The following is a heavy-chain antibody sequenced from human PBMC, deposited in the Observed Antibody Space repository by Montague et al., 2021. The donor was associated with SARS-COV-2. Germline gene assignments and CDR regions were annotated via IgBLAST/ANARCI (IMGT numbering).Heavy chain of an antibody. J-gene: IGHJ5*01. V-gene: IGHV4-34*01. CDR3: ERARGSHYMSCFDS. Sequence: SETLSLTCAVNSSSFLPYYWSWIRHPPGGGLEWIGEVNPSGNAFYNSYLNSRVTLSASTSSSQFSLRLTSVTAAATAVYYCERARGSHYMSCFDSWGQGTLVIVS. CDR1: SSSFLPYY. CDR2: VNPSGNA. D-gene: IGHD1-1*01.